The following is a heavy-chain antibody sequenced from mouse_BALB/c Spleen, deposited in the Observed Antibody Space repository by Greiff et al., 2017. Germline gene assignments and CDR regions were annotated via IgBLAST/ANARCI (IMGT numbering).Heavy chain of an antibody. CDR2: ISSGGST. CDR1: GFTFSSYA. V-gene: IGHV5-6-5*01. Sequence: EVQGVESGGGLVKPGGSLKLSCAASGFTFSSYAMSWVRQTPEKRLEWVASISSGGSTYYPDSVKGRFTISRDNARNILYLQMSSLRSEDTAMYYCARGGNYYAMDYWGQGTSVTVSS. J-gene: IGHJ4*01. CDR3: ARGGNYYAMDY. D-gene: IGHD2-1*01.